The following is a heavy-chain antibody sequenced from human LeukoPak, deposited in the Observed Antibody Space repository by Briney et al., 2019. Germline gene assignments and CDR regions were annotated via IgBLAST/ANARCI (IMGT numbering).Heavy chain of an antibody. Sequence: GGSLRLSCVASGFTFRSYAMSWVRQAPGKGLEWVSAISGSGGSTYYADSVKGRFTISRDNSKNTLYLQMNSLRTEDTAVYYCAKGQRWLQFWDYWGQGTLVTVSS. CDR2: ISGSGGST. CDR1: GFTFRSYA. CDR3: AKGQRWLQFWDY. D-gene: IGHD5-24*01. J-gene: IGHJ4*02. V-gene: IGHV3-23*01.